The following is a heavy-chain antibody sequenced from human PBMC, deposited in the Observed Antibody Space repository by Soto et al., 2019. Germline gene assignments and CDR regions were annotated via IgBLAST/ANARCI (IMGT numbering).Heavy chain of an antibody. CDR2: IYYSGIT. V-gene: IGHV4-30-4*01. D-gene: IGHD7-27*01. CDR1: GDSISSGDYY. CDR3: TRANWYSEN. J-gene: IGHJ4*02. Sequence: TLSLTCTVSGDSISSGDYYWTWIRQSPGKGLEWLGYIYYSGITYYNPSLESRLTMSLDRSKNQFSLKLSSVTAADTAVYCCTRANWYSENWGQGTLVTVFS.